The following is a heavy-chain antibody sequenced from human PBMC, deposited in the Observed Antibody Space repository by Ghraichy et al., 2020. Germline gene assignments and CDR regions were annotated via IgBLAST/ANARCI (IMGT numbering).Heavy chain of an antibody. V-gene: IGHV4-59*01. J-gene: IGHJ5*02. CDR1: GGSISSYY. CDR2: IYYSGST. D-gene: IGHD2-2*01. Sequence: SETLSLTCTVSGGSISSYYWSWIRQPPGKGLEWIGYIYYSGSTNYNPSLKSRVTISVDTSKNQFSLKLSSVTAADTAVYYCARGSGPSGAMPVVDWFDPWGQGTLVTVSS. CDR3: ARGSGPSGAMPVVDWFDP.